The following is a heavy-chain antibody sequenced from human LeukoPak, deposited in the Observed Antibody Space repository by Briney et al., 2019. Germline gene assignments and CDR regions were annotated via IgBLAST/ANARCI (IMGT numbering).Heavy chain of an antibody. D-gene: IGHD3-9*01. CDR3: ATLNDILTGYRYFDY. CDR2: IYYSGST. V-gene: IGHV4-59*01. CDR1: GGSISSYY. Sequence: PSETLSLTCTVSGGSISSYYWSWIRQLPGKGLEWIGYIYYSGSTNYNPSLKSRVTISVDTSKNQFSLKLSSVTVADAAVYYCATLNDILTGYRYFDYWGQGTLVTVSS. J-gene: IGHJ4*02.